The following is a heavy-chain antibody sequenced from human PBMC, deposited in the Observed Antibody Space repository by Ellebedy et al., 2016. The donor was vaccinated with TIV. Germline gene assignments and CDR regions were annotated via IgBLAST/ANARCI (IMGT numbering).Heavy chain of an antibody. D-gene: IGHD1-1*01. CDR1: GGSVSSGSYY. V-gene: IGHV4-61*01. CDR2: IYYSGST. Sequence: MPSETLSLTCTVSGGSVSSGSYYWSWIRQPPGNGLEWIGYIYYSGSTNYNPSLKSRLTISVDTSKNQFSLKLSSVTAADTAVYYCARRGSRYWHFDLWGRGTQVIVSS. J-gene: IGHJ2*01. CDR3: ARRGSRYWHFDL.